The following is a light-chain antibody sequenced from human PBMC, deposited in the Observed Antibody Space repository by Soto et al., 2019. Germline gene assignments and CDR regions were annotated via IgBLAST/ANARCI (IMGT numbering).Light chain of an antibody. V-gene: IGLV2-14*03. CDR1: NSDVGASNS. CDR2: DVS. CDR3: SSETSDKTLVV. J-gene: IGLJ2*01. Sequence: QSVLTQPASVSGSPGQSITISCTGSNSDVGASNSVPWYQQRPGKAPQLIIYDVSHRPAGVSNRFSGSKSGNTASLTISGLQAEDEADYYCSSETSDKTLVVFGGGTKLTVL.